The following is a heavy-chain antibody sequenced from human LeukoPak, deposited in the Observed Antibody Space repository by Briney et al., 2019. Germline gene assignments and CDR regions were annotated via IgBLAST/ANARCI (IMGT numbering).Heavy chain of an antibody. CDR3: AYCSSTSCYKAKFDS. J-gene: IGHJ4*02. V-gene: IGHV4-39*07. Sequence: SETLSPTCTVSGGSIISDSNYYWAWIRQPPGKGLEWIGEINHSGSTNYNPSLKSRVTISVDTSKNQFSLKLSSVTAADTAVYYCAYCSSTSCYKAKFDSWGQGTLVTVSS. CDR1: GGSIISDSNYY. CDR2: INHSGST. D-gene: IGHD2-2*02.